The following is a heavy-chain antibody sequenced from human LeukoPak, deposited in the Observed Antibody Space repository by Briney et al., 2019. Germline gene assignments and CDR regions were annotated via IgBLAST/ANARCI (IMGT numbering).Heavy chain of an antibody. Sequence: PSETLSLTCSVSGDSISSSSYYWGWIRQPPGKGLEWIGSIFYSGSTYYNPSLKSRVTISVDTSKNQFSLKLSSVTAADTAVYYCARESFSINYYYYYMDVWGKGTTVTVSS. V-gene: IGHV4-39*07. CDR3: ARESFSINYYYYYMDV. CDR2: IFYSGST. D-gene: IGHD3-3*02. CDR1: GDSISSSSYY. J-gene: IGHJ6*03.